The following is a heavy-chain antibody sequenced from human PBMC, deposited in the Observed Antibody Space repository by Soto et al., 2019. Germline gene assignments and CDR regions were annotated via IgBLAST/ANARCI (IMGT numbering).Heavy chain of an antibody. J-gene: IGHJ5*02. CDR1: GFTFDDYA. D-gene: IGHD2-15*01. V-gene: IGHV3-9*01. CDR3: AKGYLGYCSGGSCYSSWFDP. Sequence: EVQLVESGGGLVQPGRSLRLSCAASGFTFDDYAMHWVRQAPGKGLAWVSGISWNSGSIGYADSVKGRFTISRDNAKNSLYLQMNSLRAEDTALYYCAKGYLGYCSGGSCYSSWFDPWGQGTLVTVSS. CDR2: ISWNSGSI.